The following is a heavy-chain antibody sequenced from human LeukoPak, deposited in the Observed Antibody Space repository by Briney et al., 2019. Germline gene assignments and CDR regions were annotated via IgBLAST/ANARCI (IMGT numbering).Heavy chain of an antibody. CDR2: ISWNSGSI. CDR3: AKDRDDYGDFDAFDI. J-gene: IGHJ3*02. CDR1: GFTFDDYA. V-gene: IGHV3-9*01. Sequence: SLRLSCAASGFTFDDYAMHWVRQAPGKGLEWVSGISWNSGSIGYADSVKGRFTISRDNAKNSLYLQMNGLRAEDTALYYCAKDRDDYGDFDAFDIWGQGTMVTVSS. D-gene: IGHD4-17*01.